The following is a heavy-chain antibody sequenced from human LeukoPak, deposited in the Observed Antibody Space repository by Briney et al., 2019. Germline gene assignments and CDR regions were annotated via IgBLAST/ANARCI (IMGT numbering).Heavy chain of an antibody. V-gene: IGHV1-69*13. CDR3: ARDLGYCSGGSCYADLDY. Sequence: GASVKVSCKASGGTFSSYAISWVRQAPGQGLEWMGGIIPIFGTANYAQKFQGRVTITADESTSTAYMELSSLRSEDTAVYYCARDLGYCSGGSCYADLDYWGQGTLVTVSS. J-gene: IGHJ4*02. CDR1: GGTFSSYA. CDR2: IIPIFGTA. D-gene: IGHD2-15*01.